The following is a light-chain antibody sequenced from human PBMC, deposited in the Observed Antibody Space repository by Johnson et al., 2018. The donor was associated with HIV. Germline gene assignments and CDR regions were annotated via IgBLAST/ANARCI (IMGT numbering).Light chain of an antibody. CDR1: SSNIGSNT. J-gene: IGLJ1*01. V-gene: IGLV1-51*02. Sequence: QSVLTQPPSASGTPGQRVTISCSGSSSNIGSNTVNWYQQLPGTAPKLLIYRNNKRPSWIPDRFSGSKSGTSATLGITGLQTGDEADYYCGTWDSGLGALYVFGTGTKVTVL. CDR3: GTWDSGLGALYV. CDR2: RNN.